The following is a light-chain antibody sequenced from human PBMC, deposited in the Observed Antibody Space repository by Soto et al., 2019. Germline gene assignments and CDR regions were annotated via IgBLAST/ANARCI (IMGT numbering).Light chain of an antibody. CDR3: QAWDTFAV. J-gene: IGLJ2*01. CDR2: QDS. Sequence: SSELTQPPSVSVSPGQTASITCSGDKLGDKYACWYQQKPGQSPVLVIYQDSKRPSGIPERFSGSNSGNTATLTISGTQAMDEADYYCQAWDTFAVFGGGTKLTVL. CDR1: KLGDKY. V-gene: IGLV3-1*01.